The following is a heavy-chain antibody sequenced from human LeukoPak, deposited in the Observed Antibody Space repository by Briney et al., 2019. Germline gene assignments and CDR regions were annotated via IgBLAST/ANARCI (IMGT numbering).Heavy chain of an antibody. CDR3: ARARWTSTVTTYYLDF. D-gene: IGHD4-17*01. J-gene: IGHJ4*02. CDR1: GYIFTDYA. CDR2: INAGNGKT. Sequence: ASVKVSCKASGYIFTDYAIQWVRQAPGQGLEWMGWINAGNGKTKYSQKFQGRVTITRDTSASTAYMELSGLRSDDTAVYYCARARWTSTVTTYYLDFWGRGTLVTVSS. V-gene: IGHV1-3*01.